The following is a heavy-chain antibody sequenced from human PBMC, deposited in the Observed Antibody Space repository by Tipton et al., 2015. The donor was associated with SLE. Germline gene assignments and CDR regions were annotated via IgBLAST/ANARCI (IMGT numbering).Heavy chain of an antibody. CDR3: ARGRRKEGITRWLQSNSRFDY. J-gene: IGHJ4*02. V-gene: IGHV4-61*08. Sequence: TLSLTCTVSGGSISSGDYYWSWIRQPPGKGLEWIGEINHSGSTNYNPSLKSRVTISVDTSKNQFSLKLSSVTAADTAVYYCARGRRKEGITRWLQSNSRFDYWGQGTLVTVSS. CDR2: INHSGST. D-gene: IGHD5-24*01. CDR1: GGSISSGDYY.